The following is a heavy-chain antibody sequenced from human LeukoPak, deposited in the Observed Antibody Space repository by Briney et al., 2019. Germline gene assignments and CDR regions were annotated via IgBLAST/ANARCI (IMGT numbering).Heavy chain of an antibody. J-gene: IGHJ4*02. D-gene: IGHD1-26*01. CDR1: GYSITNGYY. V-gene: IGHV4-38-2*02. CDR2: IYHSGST. CDR3: ARLGGDYLDY. Sequence: PSETLSLTCTVSGYSITNGYYWGWIRQPPGKGLEWIGSIYHSGSTSYNPSLERRVTVSVDTSKNQFSLKLSSVTAADTAVYYCARLGGDYLDYWGQGTLVTVSS.